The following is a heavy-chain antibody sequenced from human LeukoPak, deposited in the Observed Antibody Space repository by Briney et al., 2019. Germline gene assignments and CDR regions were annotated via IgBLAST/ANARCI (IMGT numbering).Heavy chain of an antibody. V-gene: IGHV4-59*01. Sequence: PSETLSLTCTVSGGSISGYYWSWIRQPPGKGLEWIGYIYYTGSTNYNPSLKSRLTISIDTSKNQFSLRLSSVTSVDTAVYYCARVSGATITTYYGMDVWGQGTTVTVS. D-gene: IGHD5-12*01. CDR2: IYYTGST. CDR1: GGSISGYY. CDR3: ARVSGATITTYYGMDV. J-gene: IGHJ6*02.